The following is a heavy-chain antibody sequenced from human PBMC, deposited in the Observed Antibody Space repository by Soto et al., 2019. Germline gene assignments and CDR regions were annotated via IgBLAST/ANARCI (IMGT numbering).Heavy chain of an antibody. CDR3: ATSPDADCSGNSRNWFDP. CDR1: GFTSSDSA. D-gene: IGHD2-15*01. CDR2: IRSTANNYAT. J-gene: IGHJ5*02. Sequence: ESGGGLVQPGGSLKLSCAASGFTSSDSAMHWVRQASGKGLEWVGRIRSTANNYATAYGESVKGRFTISRDDSKNTAYLQMNSLKTEDTAVYYCATSPDADCSGNSRNWFDPWGQGSLVTVSS. V-gene: IGHV3-73*01.